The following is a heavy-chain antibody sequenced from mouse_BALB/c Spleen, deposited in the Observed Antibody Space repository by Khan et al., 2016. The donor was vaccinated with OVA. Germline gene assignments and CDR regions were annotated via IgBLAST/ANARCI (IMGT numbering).Heavy chain of an antibody. CDR2: ISSSGST. V-gene: IGHV3-2*02. D-gene: IGHD2-3*01. J-gene: IGHJ4*01. Sequence: EVKLEESGPGLVKPSQSLSLTCTVTGYSITSDYAWNWIRQFPGNKLEWMGYISSSGSTNYNPALKSRISLTRDTSKNQFFLQLNSVTPDDTATYYCARDGSRYNYAMDYWGQGTSVTVSS. CDR1: GYSITSDYA. CDR3: ARDGSRYNYAMDY.